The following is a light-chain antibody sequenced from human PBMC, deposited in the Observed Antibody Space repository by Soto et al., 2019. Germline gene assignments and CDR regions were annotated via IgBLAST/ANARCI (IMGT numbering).Light chain of an antibody. CDR3: QQYNDSFPYT. J-gene: IGKJ2*01. CDR2: KAS. V-gene: IGKV1-5*03. CDR1: QSISSW. Sequence: DIQMTQSPSTLSASVGDRVTITCRASQSISSWLAWYQQKPGTAPKLLIYKASTLESGVPSRFSGIRSGTEFTLNVSSLQPDDFATYYCQQYNDSFPYTFGQGTKLEIK.